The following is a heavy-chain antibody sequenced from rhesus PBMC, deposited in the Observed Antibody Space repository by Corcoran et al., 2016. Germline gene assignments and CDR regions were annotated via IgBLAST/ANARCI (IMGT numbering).Heavy chain of an antibody. V-gene: IGHV4-106*01. CDR3: WLDQFDV. CDR1: GGSISDSYF. D-gene: IGHD2-33*01. Sequence: QVQLQESGPGLVKPSETLSLTCAVSGGSISDSYFWSWVRQPPGKGLEWIGYIYGGGGTTSYNTSLKNRVTISRDTSKNQLSLELTSVTAADTAVYYCWLDQFDVWGAGVLVTVSS. J-gene: IGHJ5-1*01. CDR2: IYGGGGTT.